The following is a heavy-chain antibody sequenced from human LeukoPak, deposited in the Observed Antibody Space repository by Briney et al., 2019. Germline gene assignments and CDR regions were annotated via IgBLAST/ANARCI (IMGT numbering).Heavy chain of an antibody. CDR3: ARQDPPSRREPHWYFDL. Sequence: SETLSLTCAVYGGSFSGYYWSWIRQPPGKGLEWIGEINHGGSTNYNPSLKSRVTISVDTSKNQFSLKLSSVTAADTAVYYCARQDPPSRREPHWYFDLWGRGTLVTVSS. CDR2: INHGGST. CDR1: GGSFSGYY. J-gene: IGHJ2*01. D-gene: IGHD1-26*01. V-gene: IGHV4-34*01.